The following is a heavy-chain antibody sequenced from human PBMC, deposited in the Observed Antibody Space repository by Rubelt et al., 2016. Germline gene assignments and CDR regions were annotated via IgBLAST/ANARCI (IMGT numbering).Heavy chain of an antibody. D-gene: IGHD2-2*02. Sequence: EVQLVESGGGLVQPGGSLRLSCAASGFTFSSYWMHWVRQAPGKGLVWVSRINSDGSSTSYADSVKGRFTISRDNAKNTLYLQMNSLGAEDTAVYYCARSGPDVVVPAAIRVEGDAFDIWGQGTMVTVSS. CDR1: GFTFSSYW. V-gene: IGHV3-74*01. CDR3: ARSGPDVVVPAAIRVEGDAFDI. CDR2: INSDGSST. J-gene: IGHJ3*02.